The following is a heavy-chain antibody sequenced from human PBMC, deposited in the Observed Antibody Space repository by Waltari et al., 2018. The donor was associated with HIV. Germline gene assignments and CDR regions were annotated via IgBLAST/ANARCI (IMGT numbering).Heavy chain of an antibody. CDR1: GYTFTSYA. J-gene: IGHJ6*02. CDR3: ARDKGIAAAGYYYYGMDV. Sequence: QVQLVQSGAEVKKPGASVKVSCKASGYTFTSYAMHWVRQAPGQRLEWLGWSNAGNGNTKYSQKFQGRVTITRDTSASTAYMELSSLRSEDTAVYYCARDKGIAAAGYYYYGMDVWGQGTTVTVSS. V-gene: IGHV1-3*01. D-gene: IGHD6-13*01. CDR2: SNAGNGNT.